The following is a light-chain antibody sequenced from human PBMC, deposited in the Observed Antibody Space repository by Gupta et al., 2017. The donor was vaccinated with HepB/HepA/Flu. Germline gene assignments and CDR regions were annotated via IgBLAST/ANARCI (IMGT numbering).Light chain of an antibody. CDR1: PSLVHSDGHTY. CDR2: EVS. CDR3: MQGTQSPLS. Sequence: DIVLTTAPLSSPVTLGPPASISCRSSPSLVHSDGHTYLSWLQQRPGQPPRLLIYEVSNRFSGVPDRFSGSGAGTDFTLKISRVEAEDVGVYYCMQGTQSPLSFGGGTKVEIK. J-gene: IGKJ4*01. V-gene: IGKV2-24*01.